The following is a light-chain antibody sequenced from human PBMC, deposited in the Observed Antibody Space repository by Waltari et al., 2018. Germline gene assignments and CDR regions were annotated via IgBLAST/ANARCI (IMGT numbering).Light chain of an antibody. Sequence: SYELTQPPSVSVSPGQTATITCSGDKLGDKYACWYQQRPGQSPTLVIYQDTKRPSGTPERLSGSNSGNTATLTIGGAQAMDEADYYCQAWDSNTVVFGGGTKLTVL. CDR2: QDT. V-gene: IGLV3-1*01. J-gene: IGLJ2*01. CDR1: KLGDKY. CDR3: QAWDSNTVV.